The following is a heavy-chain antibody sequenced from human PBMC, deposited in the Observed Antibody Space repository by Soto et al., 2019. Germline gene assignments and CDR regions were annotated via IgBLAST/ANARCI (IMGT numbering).Heavy chain of an antibody. CDR2: IDSSTKYT. Sequence: QVQLVESGGGLVRPGGSLRVSCEASGFTFRDYYMTWFRQAPGKGLEWLSYIDSSTKYTNYAASVKGRFTISRDNAKNSLYLQMNSLRADDTAVYYCASEYYYTMDAWGQGTMVTVSS. CDR3: ASEYYYTMDA. CDR1: GFTFRDYY. V-gene: IGHV3-11*05. J-gene: IGHJ6*02.